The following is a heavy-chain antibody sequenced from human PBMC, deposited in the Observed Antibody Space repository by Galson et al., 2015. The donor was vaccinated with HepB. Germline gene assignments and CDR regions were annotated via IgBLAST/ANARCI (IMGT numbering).Heavy chain of an antibody. CDR2: TYSDGST. Sequence: TLSLTCTVSGGPIEGYYWSWIRQPPGKGLEWIGYTYSDGSTNYNPSLKGRVTISVDTSKNQFPLKMTSLITADTAIYYCAKSSGAFDPWGQGTLVTVSS. D-gene: IGHD1-26*01. V-gene: IGHV4-59*01. CDR3: AKSSGAFDP. CDR1: GGPIEGYY. J-gene: IGHJ5*02.